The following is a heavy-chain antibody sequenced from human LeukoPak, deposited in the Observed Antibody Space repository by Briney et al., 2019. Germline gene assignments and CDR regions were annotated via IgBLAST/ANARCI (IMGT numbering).Heavy chain of an antibody. Sequence: GGSLRLSCAASGFTVSSNYMSWVRQAPGKGLEWVSVIYSGGATYYTDSVKGRFTISRDNSKNTLYLQMNSLRAADTAVYYCARGRWLRYYYYYMDVWGKGTTVTVSS. V-gene: IGHV3-53*01. J-gene: IGHJ6*03. CDR3: ARGRWLRYYYYYMDV. CDR2: IYSGGAT. D-gene: IGHD5-12*01. CDR1: GFTVSSNY.